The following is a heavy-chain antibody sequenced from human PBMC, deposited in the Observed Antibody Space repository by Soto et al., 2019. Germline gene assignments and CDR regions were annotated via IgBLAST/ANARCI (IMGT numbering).Heavy chain of an antibody. CDR3: ARPTGGHDAGGNYMDV. Sequence: QVQLLQSGSEVKKPGSSVKVSCRASGGSLSSYPVTWVRQARGQGLEWMGRIIPIVGLTNYAQKFQGRVTITAGKFTSTAYMELSSLRSDDTAVYYCARPTGGHDAGGNYMDVWGKGTTVIVSS. CDR1: GGSLSSYP. CDR2: IIPIVGLT. J-gene: IGHJ6*03. V-gene: IGHV1-69*02. D-gene: IGHD2-8*02.